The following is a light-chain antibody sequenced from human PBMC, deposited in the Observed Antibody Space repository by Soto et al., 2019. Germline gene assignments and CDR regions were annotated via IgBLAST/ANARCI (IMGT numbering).Light chain of an antibody. CDR1: QTVHTN. Sequence: VVTKSPATLSVSPGDRVTLSCRASQTVHTNLAWFQQKPGQAPKLLIYGASTRDTGVPARFTGSGSGTEFTLTISSLQSEDFAVYFCQQYNNWPPWTFGQGTKVDIK. CDR2: GAS. CDR3: QQYNNWPPWT. V-gene: IGKV3-15*01. J-gene: IGKJ1*01.